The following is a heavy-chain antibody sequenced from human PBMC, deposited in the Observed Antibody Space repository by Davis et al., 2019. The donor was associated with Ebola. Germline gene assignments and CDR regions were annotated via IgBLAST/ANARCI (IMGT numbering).Heavy chain of an antibody. J-gene: IGHJ4*01. Sequence: ASVKVSCKASGYLFTANLIYWVRQAPGQGLEWLGWINPNGGGADYAQKFQGRVTMTRDTSISTVYMELSSLTSGDTAVYYCARAQDGYNPNFDYWGHGTLVTVS. CDR3: ARAQDGYNPNFDY. CDR1: GYLFTANL. V-gene: IGHV1-2*02. D-gene: IGHD5-24*01. CDR2: INPNGGGA.